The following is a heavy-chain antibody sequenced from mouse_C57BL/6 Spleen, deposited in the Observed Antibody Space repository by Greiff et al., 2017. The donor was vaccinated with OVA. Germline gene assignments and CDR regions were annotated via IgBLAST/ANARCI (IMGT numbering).Heavy chain of an antibody. CDR1: GYTFTSYW. Sequence: QVQLQQSGAELVMPGASVKLSCKASGYTFTSYWMHWVKQRPGQGLEWIGEIDPSDSYTNYNQKFKGKSTLTVDKSSSTAYMQLSSLTSEDSAVYYCESRGYGSSYGYFDVWGTGTTVTVSS. J-gene: IGHJ1*03. CDR3: ESRGYGSSYGYFDV. CDR2: IDPSDSYT. D-gene: IGHD1-1*01. V-gene: IGHV1-69*01.